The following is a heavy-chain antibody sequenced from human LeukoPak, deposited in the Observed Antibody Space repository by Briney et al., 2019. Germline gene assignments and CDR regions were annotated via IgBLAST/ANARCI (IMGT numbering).Heavy chain of an antibody. J-gene: IGHJ4*02. CDR3: ARRAQWDYDSSGFSRGYFDY. V-gene: IGHV4-34*01. CDR2: INHSGST. D-gene: IGHD3-22*01. Sequence: SETLSLTCAVYGGSISGYYWSWIRQPPGKGLEWIGEINHSGSTNYNPSLKSRVTISVDTSKNQFSLKLSSVTAADTAVYYCARRAQWDYDSSGFSRGYFDYWGQGTLVTVSS. CDR1: GGSISGYY.